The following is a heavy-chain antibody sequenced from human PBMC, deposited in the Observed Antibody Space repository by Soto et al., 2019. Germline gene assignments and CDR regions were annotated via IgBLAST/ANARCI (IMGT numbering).Heavy chain of an antibody. CDR2: TYYRSKWYN. Sequence: SQTLSLTCVISGDSVSSNSAALNWIRQSPSRGLEWLGRTYYRSKWYNDYAVSVKSRITINPDTSKNQFSLQLNSVTPEDTAVYYCARSRLGYSGGWYPFDYWGQGTLVTVSS. D-gene: IGHD6-19*01. V-gene: IGHV6-1*01. J-gene: IGHJ4*02. CDR1: GDSVSSNSAA. CDR3: ARSRLGYSGGWYPFDY.